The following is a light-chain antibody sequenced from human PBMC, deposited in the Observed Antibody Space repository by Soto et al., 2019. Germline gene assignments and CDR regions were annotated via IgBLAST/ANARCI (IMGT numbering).Light chain of an antibody. CDR3: QQRSNLWT. CDR2: DAS. CDR1: QSVSSY. Sequence: EIVLTQSPATLSLSPGERATLSCSASQSVSSYLAWYQQKPGQAPRLLIYDASNRATGIPARFSGSGSGTDFTLTIGSLEPEDFAVYYCQQRSNLWTFGQGTKVDIK. J-gene: IGKJ1*01. V-gene: IGKV3-11*01.